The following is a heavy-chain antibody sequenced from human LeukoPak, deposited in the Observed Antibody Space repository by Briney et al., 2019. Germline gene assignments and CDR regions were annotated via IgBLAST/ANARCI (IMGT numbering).Heavy chain of an antibody. CDR1: GFTVSSNY. CDR3: ARGQVAAAANPNDAFDI. V-gene: IGHV3-66*01. J-gene: IGHJ3*02. Sequence: PGGSLRLSCAASGFTVSSNYMSWVRQAPGKGLEWVPVIYSGGSTYYADSVKGRFTISRDNSKNTLYLQMNSLRAEDTAVSYCARGQVAAAANPNDAFDIWGQGTMVTVSS. D-gene: IGHD6-13*01. CDR2: IYSGGST.